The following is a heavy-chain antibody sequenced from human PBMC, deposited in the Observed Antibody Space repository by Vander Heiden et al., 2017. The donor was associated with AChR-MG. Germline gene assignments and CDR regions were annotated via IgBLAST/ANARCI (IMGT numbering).Heavy chain of an antibody. CDR3: ARHPITIFGVVIIGHYGMDV. CDR2: IIPIFGTA. CDR1: GGTFSSYA. Sequence: QVQLVQSGAEVKKPGSSVKVSCKASGGTFSSYAISWVRQAPGQGLEWMGGIIPIFGTANYAQKFQGRVTITADESTSTAYMELSSLRSEDTAVYYCARHPITIFGVVIIGHYGMDVWGQGTTVTVSS. V-gene: IGHV1-69*01. D-gene: IGHD3-3*01. J-gene: IGHJ6*02.